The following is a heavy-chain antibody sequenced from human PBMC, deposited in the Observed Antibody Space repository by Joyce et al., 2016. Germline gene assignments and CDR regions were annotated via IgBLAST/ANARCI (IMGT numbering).Heavy chain of an antibody. V-gene: IGHV4-59*01. Sequence: QVQLQESGPGLVKPSETLSLTCSVSGVSINRYYWIWIRQSSGKGLDWIGYIYDGENTKYDPPLQSPVTISAYTAKNQFSLRLTSVTAADTAVYYCARYQDDEGDADNYEYYFDYWGQGTLVTVAS. CDR3: ARYQDDEGDADNYEYYFDY. J-gene: IGHJ4*02. CDR2: IYDGENT. CDR1: GVSINRYY. D-gene: IGHD4-11*01.